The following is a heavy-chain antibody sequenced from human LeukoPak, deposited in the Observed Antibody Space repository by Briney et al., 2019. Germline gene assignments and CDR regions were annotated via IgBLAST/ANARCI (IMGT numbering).Heavy chain of an antibody. CDR2: IYYSGST. D-gene: IGHD6-13*01. CDR3: ARAPIAAAGTGYDY. V-gene: IGHV4-59*01. CDR1: GGSISSYY. J-gene: IGHJ4*02. Sequence: SETLSLTCTVSGGSISSYYWSWIRQPPGKGLEWIGYIYYSGSTNYNPSLKSRVTILVDTSKNQYSLKLSSVTAADTAVYYCARAPIAAAGTGYDYWGQGTLVTVSS.